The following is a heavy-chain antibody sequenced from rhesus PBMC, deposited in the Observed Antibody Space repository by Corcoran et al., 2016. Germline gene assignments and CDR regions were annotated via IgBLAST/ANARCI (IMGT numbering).Heavy chain of an antibody. V-gene: IGHV4-80*01. CDR2: INGNSGST. J-gene: IGHJ3*01. D-gene: IGHD3-28*01. CDR1: GGSFSSYW. CDR3: AREFGGYYSGAAFDF. Sequence: QVQLQESGPGLVKPSETLSLTCAVSGGSFSSYWWSWIRQPPGEGLEWIGEINGNSGSTNYNPSLKSRVTLSVDTSKNQFSLKLSSVTAADTAVYYCAREFGGYYSGAAFDFWGQGLRVTVSS.